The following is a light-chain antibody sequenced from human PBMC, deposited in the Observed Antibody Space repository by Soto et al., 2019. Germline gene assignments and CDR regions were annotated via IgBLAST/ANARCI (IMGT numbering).Light chain of an antibody. J-gene: IGKJ4*01. CDR2: GAS. V-gene: IGKV3D-15*01. CDR3: QQYNSCPLA. Sequence: EIGLTQSPATLSVSPGERAALSCRASQSVSNNLAWYQQRPGQPPRLLIFGASTRATGIPARFSGSGSEAEFALTISTLQSEDFAVYYCQQYNSCPLAFGGGTKVEIK. CDR1: QSVSNN.